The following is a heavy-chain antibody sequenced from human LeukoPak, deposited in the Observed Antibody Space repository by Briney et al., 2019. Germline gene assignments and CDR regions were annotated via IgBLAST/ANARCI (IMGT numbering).Heavy chain of an antibody. D-gene: IGHD2-15*01. CDR1: GFTFSSYW. V-gene: IGHV3-74*01. J-gene: IGHJ4*02. Sequence: GSLRLSCAASGFTFSSYWMHWVRQAPGKGLVWVSRINSDGSSTSYADSVQGRFTISRDNSKSTLCLQMNSLRAEDTAVYYCAKQLGYCSDGSCYFPYWGQGTLVTVSS. CDR2: INSDGSST. CDR3: AKQLGYCSDGSCYFPY.